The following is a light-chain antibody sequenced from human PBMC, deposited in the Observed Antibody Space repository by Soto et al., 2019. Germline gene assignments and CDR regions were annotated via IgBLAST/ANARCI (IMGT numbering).Light chain of an antibody. Sequence: QSALTQPASVSASPGQSITISCTGTSSDVGGSNFVSWYQQHPGNPPKLIIYDVATRPSGVSNRFSGSKSGSTASLIISRLQTEDEADYYCASFTSSKTDVFGSGTKVTVL. J-gene: IGLJ1*01. CDR2: DVA. V-gene: IGLV2-14*03. CDR1: SSDVGGSNF. CDR3: ASFTSSKTDV.